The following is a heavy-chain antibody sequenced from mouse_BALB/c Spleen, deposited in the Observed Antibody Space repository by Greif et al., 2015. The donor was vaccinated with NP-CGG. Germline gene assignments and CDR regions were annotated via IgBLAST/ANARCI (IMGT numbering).Heavy chain of an antibody. CDR3: ARGATAMYYFDY. V-gene: IGHV2-2*02. Sequence: VKLQESGPGLVQPSQSLSITCTVSGFSLTSYGVHWVRQSPGKGLEWLGVIWSGGSTDYNAAFISRLSISKDNSKSQVFFKMNSLQANDTAIYYCARGATAMYYFDYWGQGTTLTASS. CDR1: GFSLTSYG. CDR2: IWSGGST. D-gene: IGHD1-2*01. J-gene: IGHJ2*01.